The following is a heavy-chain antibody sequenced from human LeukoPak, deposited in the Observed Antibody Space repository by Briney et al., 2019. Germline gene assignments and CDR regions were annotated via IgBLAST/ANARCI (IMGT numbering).Heavy chain of an antibody. D-gene: IGHD3-3*01. CDR1: GYTFTSYY. CDR3: ARDGRFLEWLFPYYYYYYYMDV. Sequence: GASVKVSCKASGYTFTSYYMHWVRQAPGQGLEWMGIINPSGGSTSYAQKFQGRVTMTRDMSTSTVYMELSSLRSEDTAVYYCARDGRFLEWLFPYYYYYYYMDVWGKGTTVTVSS. V-gene: IGHV1-46*01. CDR2: INPSGGST. J-gene: IGHJ6*03.